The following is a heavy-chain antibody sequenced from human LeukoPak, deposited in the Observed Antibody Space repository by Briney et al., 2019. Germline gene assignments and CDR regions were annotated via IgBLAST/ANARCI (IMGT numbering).Heavy chain of an antibody. Sequence: ASVKVSCKASGYTFTGYYMHWVRQAPGQGLEWMGWINPNSGGTNYAQKLQGRVIMTTDTSTTTAYMELRSLRSDDTAVYYCARVVVIGYYYCYMDVWGKGTTVTISS. CDR3: ARVVVIGYYYCYMDV. V-gene: IGHV1-2*02. CDR2: INPNSGGT. CDR1: GYTFTGYY. J-gene: IGHJ6*03. D-gene: IGHD3-22*01.